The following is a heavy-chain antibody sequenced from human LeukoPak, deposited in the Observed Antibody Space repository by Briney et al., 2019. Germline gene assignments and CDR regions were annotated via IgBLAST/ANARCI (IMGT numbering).Heavy chain of an antibody. Sequence: SETLSLTCTVSGASISSYYWSWIRQPAGKGLEWIGRIYTSGSTNFNPSLKSRVTISVDTSKNQFSLKLSSVTAADTAVYYCARDGVTSFDYWGQRTLVTVSS. D-gene: IGHD3-3*01. V-gene: IGHV4-4*07. CDR3: ARDGVTSFDY. CDR2: IYTSGST. CDR1: GASISSYY. J-gene: IGHJ4*02.